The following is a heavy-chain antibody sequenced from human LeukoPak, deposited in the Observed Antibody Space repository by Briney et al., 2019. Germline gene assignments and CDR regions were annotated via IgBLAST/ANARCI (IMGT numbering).Heavy chain of an antibody. CDR3: AKRDGVGYSYVYYFDY. CDR2: ISGSGGST. V-gene: IGHV3-23*01. CDR1: GFTFSSYA. Sequence: GSLRLSCAASGFTFSSYAMSWVRQAPGKGLEWVSAISGSGGSTYYAGSVKGRFTISRDNSKNTLYLQMNSLRAEDTAVYYCAKRDGVGYSYVYYFDYWGQGTLVTVSS. D-gene: IGHD5-18*01. J-gene: IGHJ4*02.